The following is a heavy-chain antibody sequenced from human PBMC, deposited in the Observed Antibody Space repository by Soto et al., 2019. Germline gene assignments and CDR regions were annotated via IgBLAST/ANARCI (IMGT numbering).Heavy chain of an antibody. D-gene: IGHD6-13*01. CDR2: IYYSGST. CDR1: GGSISSYY. J-gene: IGHJ3*02. Sequence: PSETLSLTCTVSGGSISSYYWSWIRQPPGKGLEWIGYIYYSGSTYYNPSLKSRVTISVDTSKNQFSLKLSSVTAADTAVYYCARALLIAAAGYDAFDIWGQGTMVTVSS. V-gene: IGHV4-59*08. CDR3: ARALLIAAAGYDAFDI.